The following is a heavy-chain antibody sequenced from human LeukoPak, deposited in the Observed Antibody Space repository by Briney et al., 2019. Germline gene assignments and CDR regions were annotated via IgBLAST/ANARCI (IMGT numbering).Heavy chain of an antibody. CDR1: GFTFSSYG. CDR2: IKEDESQR. Sequence: GGSLRLSCAASGFTFSSYGMSWVRQAPGKGLEWVANIKEDESQRYYLGSVKGRFTISRDNTKSSVYLQMNSLRVEDTALYYCARGRAVDVWGQGTMVTVSS. V-gene: IGHV3-7*03. D-gene: IGHD3-10*01. CDR3: ARGRAVDV. J-gene: IGHJ3*01.